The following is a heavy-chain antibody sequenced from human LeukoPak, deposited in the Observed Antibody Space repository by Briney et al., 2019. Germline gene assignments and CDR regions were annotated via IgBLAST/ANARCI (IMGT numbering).Heavy chain of an antibody. J-gene: IGHJ4*02. CDR2: IYYSGSN. CDR1: GGSISSSSYY. Sequence: SETLSLTCTVSGGSISSSSYYWGWIRQPPGKGLEWIVSIYYSGSNYYNPSLKSRVTISVDTSKNQFSLKLSSVIAADTAVYYCARWGVGVTKRYYFDYWGQGTLVTVSS. CDR3: ARWGVGVTKRYYFDY. V-gene: IGHV4-39*07. D-gene: IGHD1-26*01.